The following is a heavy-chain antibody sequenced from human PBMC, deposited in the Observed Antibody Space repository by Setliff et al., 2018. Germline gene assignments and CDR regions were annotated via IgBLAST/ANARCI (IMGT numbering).Heavy chain of an antibody. CDR3: ASTLYYYDSSGYGAFDI. CDR1: GYSFTSYW. D-gene: IGHD3-22*01. J-gene: IGHJ3*02. V-gene: IGHV5-51*01. Sequence: GESLKISCKGSGYSFTSYWIGWVRQMPGKGLEWMGIIYPGDSDTRYSPSFQGQVTISADKSISIAYLQWSSLKASDTAMYYCASTLYYYDSSGYGAFDIWGQGTMVTVSS. CDR2: IYPGDSDT.